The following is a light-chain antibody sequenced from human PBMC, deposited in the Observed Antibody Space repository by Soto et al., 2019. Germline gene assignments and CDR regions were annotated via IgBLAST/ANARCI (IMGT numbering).Light chain of an antibody. CDR2: GTS. Sequence: DIQLTQSPSSLSASEGDTVTITCRASHSINSHLNWYQQKSGEAPKFLIYGTSDLHTGVPSRFSGSGSGTDFTLTISSLQPEDCAIYYYQQSYSTPFTFGQGTKLEIK. CDR3: QQSYSTPFT. V-gene: IGKV1-39*01. CDR1: HSINSH. J-gene: IGKJ2*01.